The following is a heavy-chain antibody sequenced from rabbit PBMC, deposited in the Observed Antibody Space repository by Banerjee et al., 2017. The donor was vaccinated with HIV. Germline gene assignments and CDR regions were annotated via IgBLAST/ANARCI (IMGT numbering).Heavy chain of an antibody. CDR3: ARSAYAGGAGDGLNL. D-gene: IGHD4-2*01. J-gene: IGHJ4*01. Sequence: QSLEESGGDLVKPGASLTLTCTASGFSFSNNYCMCWVRQAPGKGLEWIACIYVGSSGSTYYASWAKGRFTISKTSSTTVTLQMTSLTAADTATYFCARSAYAGGAGDGLNLWGQGTLVTVS. CDR2: IYVGSSGST. V-gene: IGHV1S40*01. CDR1: GFSFSNNYC.